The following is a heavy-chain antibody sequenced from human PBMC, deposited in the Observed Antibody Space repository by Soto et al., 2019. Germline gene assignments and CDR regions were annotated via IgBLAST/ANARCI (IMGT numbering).Heavy chain of an antibody. J-gene: IGHJ4*02. CDR2: IYYSGNT. CDR1: GGSISSGGSY. CDR3: VRYCSTTKCPFDY. V-gene: IGHV4-30-4*01. D-gene: IGHD2-2*01. Sequence: SETLSLTCTVSGGSISSGGSYWGWIRHPPGKGLEWIGYIYYSGNTYFNPSLKSRVTLSVDTSKNQFSLNLSSVTAADTAVYYCVRYCSTTKCPFDYWGQGTLVTVYS.